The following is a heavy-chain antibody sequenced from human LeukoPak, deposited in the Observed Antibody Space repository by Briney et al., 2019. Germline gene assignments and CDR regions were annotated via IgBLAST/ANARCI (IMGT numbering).Heavy chain of an antibody. J-gene: IGHJ4*02. CDR2: MYLSGTT. V-gene: IGHV4-4*02. D-gene: IGHD1-26*01. CDR3: AGLVGRYSNGMYYYFDY. CDR1: GGSITSVNL. Sequence: SGTLSLTCAVSGGSITSVNLWAWVRQPPGQGLEWVGEMYLSGTTTCNPSLRGRATISLDRSKNQVSLRLNSVTAADTALYYCAGLVGRYSNGMYYYFDYWGQEILVTVSS.